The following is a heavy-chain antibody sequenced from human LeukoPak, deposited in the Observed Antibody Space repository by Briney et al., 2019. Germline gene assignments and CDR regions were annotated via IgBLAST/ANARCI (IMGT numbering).Heavy chain of an antibody. J-gene: IGHJ4*02. Sequence: PGGSLRLSCAASGFTFSNYAMSWVRQAPGKGLEWVSGISSDGGTFYPDSVKGRFTISRDNSKNTLYLQMNSLRAEDTAVYYCAKDSTLYYDILTGSDYWGQGTLVTVSS. CDR3: AKDSTLYYDILTGSDY. D-gene: IGHD3-9*01. V-gene: IGHV3-23*01. CDR1: GFTFSNYA. CDR2: ISSDGGT.